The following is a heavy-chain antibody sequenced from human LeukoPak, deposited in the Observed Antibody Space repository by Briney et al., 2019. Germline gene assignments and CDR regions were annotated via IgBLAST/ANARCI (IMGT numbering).Heavy chain of an antibody. Sequence: GGSLRLSCAASGFTFSSYSMNWVRQAPGKGLEWGSYISGSSGTIYYADSVEGRFTISRDNGKNTLYLQMNSLRAEDTAVYYCARGSTYYDSSGQVPFDYWGQGTLVTVSS. CDR3: ARGSTYYDSSGQVPFDY. CDR1: GFTFSSYS. CDR2: ISGSSGTI. J-gene: IGHJ4*02. V-gene: IGHV3-48*01. D-gene: IGHD3-22*01.